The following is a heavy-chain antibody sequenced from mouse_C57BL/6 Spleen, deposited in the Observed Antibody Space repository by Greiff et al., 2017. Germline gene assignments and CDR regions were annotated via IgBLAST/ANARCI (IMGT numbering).Heavy chain of an antibody. CDR3: ARAEGYCYGSSHYYFDY. CDR2: INYDGSST. Sequence: EVKLVESEGGLVQPGSSMKLSCTASGFTFSDYYMAWVRQVPEKGLEWVANINYDGSSTYYLDSLKSRFIISRDNAKNILYLQMSSLKSEDTATYYCARAEGYCYGSSHYYFDYWGQGTTLTVSS. CDR1: GFTFSDYY. D-gene: IGHD1-1*01. V-gene: IGHV5-16*01. J-gene: IGHJ2*01.